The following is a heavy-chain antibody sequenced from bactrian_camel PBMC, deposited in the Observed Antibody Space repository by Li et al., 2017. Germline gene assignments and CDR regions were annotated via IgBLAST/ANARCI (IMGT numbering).Heavy chain of an antibody. Sequence: HVQLVESGGGLVQPGGSLKLSCAATGFIFRSVVMNWVRQAPGKGLEWVSTIYTADGRTKSADSVKGRFTMSRDSAENMLYLQMSNLKPEDTALYYCARALGGGNYYTGEYAYWGQGTQVTVS. CDR2: IYTADGRT. D-gene: IGHD2*01. V-gene: IGHV3S6*01. J-gene: IGHJ4*01. CDR1: GFIFRSVV. CDR3: ARALGGGNYYTGEYAY.